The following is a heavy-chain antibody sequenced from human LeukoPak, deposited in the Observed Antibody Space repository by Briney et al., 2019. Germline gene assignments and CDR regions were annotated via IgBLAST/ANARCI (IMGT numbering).Heavy chain of an antibody. CDR1: GFTVSSNY. J-gene: IGHJ4*02. D-gene: IGHD3-10*01. CDR3: ARDRWDSMVRGVIPLDY. V-gene: IGHV3-66*01. Sequence: GGSLRLSCAASGFTVSSNYMSWVRQAPGKGLEWVSVIYSGGSTYYADSVKGRLTISRDNAKNSLYLQMNSLRADDTAVYYCARDRWDSMVRGVIPLDYWGQGTLVTVSS. CDR2: IYSGGST.